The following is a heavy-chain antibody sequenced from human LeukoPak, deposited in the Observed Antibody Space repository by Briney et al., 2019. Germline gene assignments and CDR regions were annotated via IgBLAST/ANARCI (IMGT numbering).Heavy chain of an antibody. CDR3: ARARGVYSSSSKWFDP. D-gene: IGHD6-6*01. J-gene: IGHJ5*02. CDR2: INHSGST. Sequence: KPSETLSLTCAVYGGSFSGYYWSWIRQPPGKGLEWIGEINHSGSTNYNPSLKSRVTISVDTSKNQFSLKLSSVTAADTAVYYCARARGVYSSSSKWFDPWGQGTLVTVSS. V-gene: IGHV4-34*01. CDR1: GGSFSGYY.